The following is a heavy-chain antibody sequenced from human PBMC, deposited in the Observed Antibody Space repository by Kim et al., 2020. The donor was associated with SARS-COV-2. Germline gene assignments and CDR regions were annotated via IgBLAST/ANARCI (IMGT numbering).Heavy chain of an antibody. Sequence: GGSLRLSCAASGFTFSSYAMSWVRQAPGKGLEWVSVISGSGGSTYYADSVKGRFTISRDTSKNTLFLQMNSLRAEDTAVYYCAKDLYIRGVTNNWFDPWGQGTLVTVSS. J-gene: IGHJ5*02. CDR3: AKDLYIRGVTNNWFDP. V-gene: IGHV3-23*01. D-gene: IGHD3-10*01. CDR2: ISGSGGST. CDR1: GFTFSSYA.